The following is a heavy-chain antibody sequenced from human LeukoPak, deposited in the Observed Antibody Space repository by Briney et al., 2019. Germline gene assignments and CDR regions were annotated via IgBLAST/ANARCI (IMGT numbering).Heavy chain of an antibody. D-gene: IGHD2-2*01. CDR3: ARHGYCSSTSCYRYYGMDV. CDR2: INPNSGAT. J-gene: IGHJ6*02. V-gene: IGHV1-2*02. Sequence: GASVKVSCKASGYTFTGYYMHWVRQAPGQGLEWMGWINPNSGATNYAQKFQGRVTMTRDTSISTAYMELSRLRSDDTAVYYCARHGYCSSTSCYRYYGMDVWGQGTTVTVSS. CDR1: GYTFTGYY.